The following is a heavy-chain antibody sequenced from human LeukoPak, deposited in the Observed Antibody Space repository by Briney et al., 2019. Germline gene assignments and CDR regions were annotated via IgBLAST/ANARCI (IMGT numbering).Heavy chain of an antibody. Sequence: ASVKVSCKASGYTFTGYYMHWVRQAPGQGLEWMGWINPNSGGTNYAQKFQGRVTMTRDTSISTAYMELSRLRSDDTAVYYCARDSYYDSSGYYSSEYFQHWGRAPWSPSPQ. V-gene: IGHV1-2*02. J-gene: IGHJ1*01. CDR2: INPNSGGT. CDR3: ARDSYYDSSGYYSSEYFQH. CDR1: GYTFTGYY. D-gene: IGHD3-22*01.